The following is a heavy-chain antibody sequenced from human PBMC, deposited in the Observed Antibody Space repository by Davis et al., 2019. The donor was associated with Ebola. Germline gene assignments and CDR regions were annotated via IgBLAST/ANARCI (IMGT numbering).Heavy chain of an antibody. Sequence: GGSLRLSCAASGFTFSSYGMHWVRQAPGKGLEWVAFIRFDGTDKYYVDSVKGRFTISRDNAKSPLYLQMNSLRAEDTAVYYCARDEAITVAGSINWYFDLWGRGTLVPVSS. CDR1: GFTFSSYG. J-gene: IGHJ2*01. D-gene: IGHD6-19*01. CDR3: ARDEAITVAGSINWYFDL. CDR2: IRFDGTDK. V-gene: IGHV3-30*02.